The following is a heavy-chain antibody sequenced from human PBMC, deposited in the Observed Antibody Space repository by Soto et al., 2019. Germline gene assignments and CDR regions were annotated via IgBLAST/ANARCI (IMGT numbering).Heavy chain of an antibody. Sequence: EVQLVESGGGLVQPGGSLKLSCAASGFTFSDYAVHWVRQASGKGLEWVGRIKNKAESYATAYGASVKGRFTISRDDSKNPAYLQMNSLNTEDTAVYYCTRLGYSSSWYGLDYWGQGTLVTVSS. V-gene: IGHV3-73*01. CDR2: IKNKAESYAT. J-gene: IGHJ4*02. CDR3: TRLGYSSSWYGLDY. D-gene: IGHD6-13*01. CDR1: GFTFSDYA.